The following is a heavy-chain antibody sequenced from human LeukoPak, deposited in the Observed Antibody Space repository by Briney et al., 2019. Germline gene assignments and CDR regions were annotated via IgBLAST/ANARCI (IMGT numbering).Heavy chain of an antibody. CDR2: INPNSGGT. V-gene: IGHV1-2*02. J-gene: IGHJ5*02. D-gene: IGHD6-6*01. Sequence: GWINPNSGGTIYAQKFQGRVTMTRDTSISTAYMELSRLRSDDTAVYYCAREMGSSSWPFDPWGQGTLVTVSS. CDR3: AREMGSSSWPFDP.